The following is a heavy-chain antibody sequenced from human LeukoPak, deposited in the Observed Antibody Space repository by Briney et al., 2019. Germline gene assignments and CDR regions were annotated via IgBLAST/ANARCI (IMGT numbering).Heavy chain of an antibody. J-gene: IGHJ4*02. V-gene: IGHV3-7*01. CDR2: IKQDGSEK. D-gene: IGHD4-17*01. Sequence: GGSLRLSCAASGFTFSSYWMSWVRQAPGKGLEWVANIKQDGSEKYYVDSVKGRFTISRDNAKNSLYLQMNSLRAEDTAVYYCARDRFSGTVTVLYWGQGTLVTVSS. CDR3: ARDRFSGTVTVLY. CDR1: GFTFSSYW.